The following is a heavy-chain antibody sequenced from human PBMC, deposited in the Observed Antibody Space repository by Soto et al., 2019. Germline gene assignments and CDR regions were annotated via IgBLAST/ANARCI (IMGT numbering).Heavy chain of an antibody. Sequence: GESLKISCAASGFTFTSFGIHWVRQAPGKGLEWVAVVSYDGIDENYADSVKGRFSISRDNSKNTVYLQMNSLRGEDTAVYYCARLSWIQLEYYFDYWGQGTLVTVSS. CDR2: VSYDGIDE. J-gene: IGHJ4*02. D-gene: IGHD5-18*01. CDR1: GFTFTSFG. CDR3: ARLSWIQLEYYFDY. V-gene: IGHV3-30*03.